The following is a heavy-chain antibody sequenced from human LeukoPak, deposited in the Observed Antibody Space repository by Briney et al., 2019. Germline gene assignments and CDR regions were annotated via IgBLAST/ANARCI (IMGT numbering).Heavy chain of an antibody. CDR1: GFTFDDYG. CDR3: ARTYYYGSGSYSRPYYFDY. V-gene: IGHV3-20*04. CDR2: INWNGGST. Sequence: TGGSLRLSCAASGFTFDDYGMSWVRQAPGKGLEWVSGINWNGGSTGYADSVKGRFTISRDNAKNSLYLQMNSLRAEDTALYYCARTYYYGSGSYSRPYYFDYWGQGTLATVSS. J-gene: IGHJ4*02. D-gene: IGHD3-10*01.